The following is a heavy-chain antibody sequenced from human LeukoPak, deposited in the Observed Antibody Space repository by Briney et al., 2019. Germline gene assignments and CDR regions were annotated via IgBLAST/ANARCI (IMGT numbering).Heavy chain of an antibody. CDR1: GGSFSGYY. CDR3: ARQRGVIVVVPAALKTYSSWFDP. Sequence: SETLSLTCAVYGGSFSGYYWSWIRQPPGKGLEWIGEINHSGSTNYNPSLKSRVTISVDTSKNQFSLKLSSVTAADTAVYYCARQRGVIVVVPAALKTYSSWFDPWGQGTLVTVSS. D-gene: IGHD2-2*01. CDR2: INHSGST. J-gene: IGHJ5*02. V-gene: IGHV4-34*01.